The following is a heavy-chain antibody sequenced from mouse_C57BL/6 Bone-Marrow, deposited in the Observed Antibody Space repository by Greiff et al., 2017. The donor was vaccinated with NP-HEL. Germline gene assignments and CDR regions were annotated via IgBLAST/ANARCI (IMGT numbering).Heavy chain of an antibody. CDR2: IWSGGST. Sequence: VKLMESGPGLVQPSQSLSITCTVSGFSLTSYGVHWVRQSPGKGLEWLGVIWSGGSTDYNAAFISRLSISKDNSTSQVFFKMNSLQADDTAIYYCARNKRRRNYFDYWGQGTTLTVSS. CDR3: ARNKRRRNYFDY. D-gene: IGHD2-12*01. V-gene: IGHV2-2*01. J-gene: IGHJ2*01. CDR1: GFSLTSYG.